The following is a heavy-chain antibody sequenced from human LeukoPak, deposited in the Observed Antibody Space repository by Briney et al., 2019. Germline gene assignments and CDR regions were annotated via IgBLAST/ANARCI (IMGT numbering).Heavy chain of an antibody. CDR2: ISSSSSFI. V-gene: IGHV3-21*01. J-gene: IGHJ4*02. Sequence: GGSLRLSCSASGFTFSSYSMSWVRQAAGKGLEWVSSISSSSSFIYYADSVKGRFTISRDNAKNSLYLQMNSPRAEDTAVYYCARDTYYDFWSGYYSGGLDYWGQGTLVSVSS. CDR1: GFTFSSYS. CDR3: ARDTYYDFWSGYYSGGLDY. D-gene: IGHD3-3*01.